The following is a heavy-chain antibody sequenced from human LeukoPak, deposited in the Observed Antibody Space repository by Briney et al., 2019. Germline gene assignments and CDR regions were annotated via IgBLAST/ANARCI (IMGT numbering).Heavy chain of an antibody. CDR1: GFTLSDYD. Sequence: GGSLRLSCAASGFTLSDYDVNWVRQAPGKGLEWISYISSSSGVSKYYADSVKGRFTISRDNGKNSLYLQMDSLRANGTAVYYCARGNTAWYYFDYWGQGTLVTVSS. J-gene: IGHJ4*02. V-gene: IGHV3-48*03. CDR2: ISSSSGVSK. CDR3: ARGNTAWYYFDY. D-gene: IGHD2-21*02.